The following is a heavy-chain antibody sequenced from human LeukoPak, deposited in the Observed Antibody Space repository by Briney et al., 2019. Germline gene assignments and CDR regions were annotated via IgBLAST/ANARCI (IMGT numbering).Heavy chain of an antibody. CDR1: GGSISGNSYY. CDR3: ARDSGRYYVYNWLHP. Sequence: SETLSLTCTVSGGSISGNSYYWGWIRQPPGKGLEWIGSIYYGGSTYYNPSLKSRVTISIDTFKNQFSLRLSSVTAADTAMYYCARDSGRYYVYNWLHPWGQGTLVTVSS. V-gene: IGHV4-39*07. J-gene: IGHJ5*02. CDR2: IYYGGST. D-gene: IGHD1-26*01.